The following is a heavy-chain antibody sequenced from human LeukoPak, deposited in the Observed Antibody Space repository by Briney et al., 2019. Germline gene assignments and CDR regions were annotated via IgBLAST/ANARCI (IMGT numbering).Heavy chain of an antibody. D-gene: IGHD3-22*01. CDR3: ARDAYYYDSSGYYYASDY. Sequence: PGGSLRLSCAASGFTVSSNYMSWVRQAPGKGLEWVSVIYSGGSTYYADSVEGRFTISRDNSKNTLYLQMNSLRAEDTAVYYCARDAYYYDSSGYYYASDYWGQGTLVTVSS. J-gene: IGHJ4*02. CDR2: IYSGGST. CDR1: GFTVSSNY. V-gene: IGHV3-53*01.